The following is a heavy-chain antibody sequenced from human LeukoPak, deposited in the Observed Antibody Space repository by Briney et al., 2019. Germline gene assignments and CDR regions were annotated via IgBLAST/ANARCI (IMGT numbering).Heavy chain of an antibody. Sequence: SETLSLTCTVSGGSISSYYWSWIRQPPGKGLEWIGYIYYSGSTNYNPSLKSRVAISVDTSKNQFSLKLSSVSAADTAVYYCAREYCSSTSCQADYWGQGTLVTVSS. D-gene: IGHD2-2*01. J-gene: IGHJ4*02. CDR3: AREYCSSTSCQADY. CDR2: IYYSGST. CDR1: GGSISSYY. V-gene: IGHV4-59*01.